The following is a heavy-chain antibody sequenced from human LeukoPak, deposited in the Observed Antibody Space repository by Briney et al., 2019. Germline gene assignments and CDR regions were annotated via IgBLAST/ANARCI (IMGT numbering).Heavy chain of an antibody. Sequence: GGSLRLSCAASGFTFSSYWKSWVRQTPGKGLEWVANIKPDGSEKYYVDSVKGRFTISRDNAKNSLFLQMNSLRAEDTAVYYCTKQIVGATEFEYWGQGTLVTVSS. J-gene: IGHJ4*02. V-gene: IGHV3-7*02. CDR3: TKQIVGATEFEY. D-gene: IGHD1-26*01. CDR2: IKPDGSEK. CDR1: GFTFSSYW.